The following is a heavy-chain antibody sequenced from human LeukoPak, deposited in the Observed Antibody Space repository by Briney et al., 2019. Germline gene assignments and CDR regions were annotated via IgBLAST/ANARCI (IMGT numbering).Heavy chain of an antibody. Sequence: SDTLSLTCTVSGGSISSGDYYWSWIRQPPGKGLEWIGNIYYSGSSYYIPSLKSRVTMSVDTSKNQFSLRLSSVTAADTAVYYCARQIYGDLYYFDYWGQGTLVTVSS. D-gene: IGHD4-17*01. CDR2: IYYSGSS. CDR1: GGSISSGDYY. J-gene: IGHJ4*02. V-gene: IGHV4-30-4*02. CDR3: ARQIYGDLYYFDY.